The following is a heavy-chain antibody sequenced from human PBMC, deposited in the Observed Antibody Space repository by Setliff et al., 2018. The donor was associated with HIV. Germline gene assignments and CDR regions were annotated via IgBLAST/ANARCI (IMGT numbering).Heavy chain of an antibody. CDR3: VKDVVKFWSGSGALDF. V-gene: IGHV3-33*06. J-gene: IGHJ4*02. D-gene: IGHD3-3*01. CDR2: IWYDASKK. Sequence: GGSLRLSCAASGFTFNSYGMHWVRQAPGKGLEWVALIWYDASKKEYADSVKGRFNILRDDSKKTVDLQMNSLRADDTAVYYCVKDVVKFWSGSGALDFWGPGTLVTISS. CDR1: GFTFNSYG.